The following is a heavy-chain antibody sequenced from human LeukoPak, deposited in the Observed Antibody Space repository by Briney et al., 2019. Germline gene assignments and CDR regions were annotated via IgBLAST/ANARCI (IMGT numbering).Heavy chain of an antibody. Sequence: ASVKVSCKASGYTFTSHGISWVRQAPGQGLEWMGWISAYNGNTNYAQKLQGRVTMTTDTSTSTAYMELRSLRSDDTAVYYCARDTIFGVVTIRGDYWGRGTLVTVSS. CDR3: ARDTIFGVVTIRGDY. J-gene: IGHJ4*02. V-gene: IGHV1-18*01. CDR1: GYTFTSHG. D-gene: IGHD3-3*01. CDR2: ISAYNGNT.